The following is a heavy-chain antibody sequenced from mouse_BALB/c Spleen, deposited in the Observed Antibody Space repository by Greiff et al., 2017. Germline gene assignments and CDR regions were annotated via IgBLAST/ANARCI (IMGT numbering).Heavy chain of an antibody. V-gene: IGHV1-54*01. CDR1: GYAFTNYL. D-gene: IGHD2-14*01. Sequence: QVQLQQSGAELVRPGPSVKVSCKASGYAFTNYLIEWVKQRPGQGLEWIGVINPGSGGTNYNEKFKGKATLTADKSSSTAYMQLSSLTSDDSAVYFCARGGYYRYEMDYWGQGTSVTVSS. CDR3: ARGGYYRYEMDY. J-gene: IGHJ4*01. CDR2: INPGSGGT.